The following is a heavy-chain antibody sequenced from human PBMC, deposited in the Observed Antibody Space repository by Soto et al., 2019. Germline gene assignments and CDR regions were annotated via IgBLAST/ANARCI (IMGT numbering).Heavy chain of an antibody. D-gene: IGHD5-12*01. V-gene: IGHV4-39*01. Sequence: QLQLQESGPGLVKPSETLSLTCTVSGGSISSSNYYWGWVRQPPGKGLEWIGSLYYSGSTYYSPSLKSRVTISVDTSKNQFSLKLTSVTAADTAVYYCTRRGFEVASYYYYYSMDVWGQGTTVTVSS. CDR2: LYYSGST. J-gene: IGHJ6*02. CDR3: TRRGFEVASYYYYYSMDV. CDR1: GGSISSSNYY.